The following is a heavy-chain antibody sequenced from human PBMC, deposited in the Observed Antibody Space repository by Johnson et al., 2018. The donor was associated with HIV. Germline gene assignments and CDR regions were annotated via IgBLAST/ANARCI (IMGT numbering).Heavy chain of an antibody. CDR3: ARAGGAVGVNGFAM. J-gene: IGHJ3*02. CDR2: INWNGGSK. CDR1: GFTFDDFG. D-gene: IGHD1-26*01. Sequence: VQLVESGGGVVRPGGSLRLSCAASGFTFDDFGMGWVRQAPGKGLEWVSGINWNGGSKGYAESVKGRFSISRDNAKNSLYLQMNSLRGESTALYYCARAGGAVGVNGFAMWGQGTMVTVSS. V-gene: IGHV3-20*04.